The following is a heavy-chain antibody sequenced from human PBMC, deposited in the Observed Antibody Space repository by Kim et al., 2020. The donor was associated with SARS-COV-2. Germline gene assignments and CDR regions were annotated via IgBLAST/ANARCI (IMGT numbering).Heavy chain of an antibody. CDR3: ARGFYHVLGPGGTNYYYYYGMDV. Sequence: GGSLRLSCAASGFTFSSYGMHWVRQAPGKGLEWVAVIWYDGSNKYYADSVKGRFTISRDNSKNTLYLQMNSLRAEDTAVYYCARGFYHVLGPGGTNYYYYYGMDVWGQGTTVTVSS. D-gene: IGHD3-16*01. CDR1: GFTFSSYG. V-gene: IGHV3-33*01. CDR2: IWYDGSNK. J-gene: IGHJ6*02.